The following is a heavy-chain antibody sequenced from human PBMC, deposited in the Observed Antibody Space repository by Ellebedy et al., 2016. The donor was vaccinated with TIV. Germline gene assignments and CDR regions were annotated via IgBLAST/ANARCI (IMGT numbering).Heavy chain of an antibody. J-gene: IGHJ4*02. CDR3: ARGASGITPVSINDC. CDR2: MNPNSGYT. V-gene: IGHV1-8*01. D-gene: IGHD4-23*01. CDR1: GYTFTSSD. Sequence: ASVKVSCXASGYTFTSSDINWVRQATGQGLEWMAWMNPNSGYTGYAQKFQGRVTVTSNTSTSTVYMELSSLRSEDTAVYYCARGASGITPVSINDCWGQGTLVTVSS.